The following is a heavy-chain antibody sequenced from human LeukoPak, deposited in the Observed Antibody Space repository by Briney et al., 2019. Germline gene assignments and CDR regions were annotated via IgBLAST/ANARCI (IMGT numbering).Heavy chain of an antibody. J-gene: IGHJ4*02. CDR3: ARHRYVTGWSPIDY. CDR1: GGSITSSSYY. D-gene: IGHD6-19*01. CDR2: IYYSGIT. Sequence: SETLSLTCTVSGGSITSSSYYWGWIRQPPGEGLEWLGSIYYSGITYYNPSLKSRVTISVDTSNNQFSLKLSSVIATDAAAYYCARHRYVTGWSPIDYWGQGTLVTVSS. V-gene: IGHV4-39*01.